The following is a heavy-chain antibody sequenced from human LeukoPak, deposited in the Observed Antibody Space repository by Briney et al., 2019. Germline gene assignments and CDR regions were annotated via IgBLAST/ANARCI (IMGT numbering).Heavy chain of an antibody. D-gene: IGHD1-26*01. CDR3: STDLRGELADFHY. CDR1: GFTFSNAW. J-gene: IGHJ4*02. Sequence: PGGSLRLSCAASGFTFSNAWMSWVRQAPGKGLEWVGRIRSKTDGGTTDYAAPVKGRFTISRDDSKNTLYLQMDSLKTEDTAVEYCSTDLRGELADFHYWGQGTLVTVSS. CDR2: IRSKTDGGTT. V-gene: IGHV3-15*01.